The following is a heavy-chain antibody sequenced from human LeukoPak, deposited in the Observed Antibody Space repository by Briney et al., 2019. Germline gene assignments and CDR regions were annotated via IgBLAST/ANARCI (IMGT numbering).Heavy chain of an antibody. Sequence: GGSLRLSCAASGFTVSSNYMSWVRQAPGKGLEWVSYISSSGSNRFYADSVKGRFTISRDNAANSLYLHLDSLRGEDTAVYYCASGDYPDSWGQGTLVTVSS. CDR3: ASGDYPDS. CDR1: GFTVSSNY. CDR2: ISSSGSNR. J-gene: IGHJ4*02. D-gene: IGHD2-15*01. V-gene: IGHV3-48*03.